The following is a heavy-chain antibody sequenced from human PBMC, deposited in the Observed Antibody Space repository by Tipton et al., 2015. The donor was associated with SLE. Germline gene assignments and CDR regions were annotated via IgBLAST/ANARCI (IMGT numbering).Heavy chain of an antibody. CDR1: GGSFSGYY. Sequence: TLSLTCAVYGGSFSGYYWSWIRQPAGKGLEWIGRIYTSGSTNYNPSLKSRVTMSVDTSKNQFSLKLSSVTAADTAVYYCAREWELLPRGYGMDVWGQGTTVTVSS. J-gene: IGHJ6*02. D-gene: IGHD1-26*01. CDR3: AREWELLPRGYGMDV. V-gene: IGHV4-59*10. CDR2: IYTSGST.